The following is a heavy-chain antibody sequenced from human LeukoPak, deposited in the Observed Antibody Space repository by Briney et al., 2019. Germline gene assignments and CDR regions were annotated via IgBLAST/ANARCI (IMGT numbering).Heavy chain of an antibody. CDR1: GYAISSGHY. Sequence: SETLSVTCVVSGYAISSGHYWGWIRQSPGKGLEWIGSFYAGGSIYYNPSLKSRDTIVEDTSRNQFSLKMTSVTAADTAVYYCTREVVEVPTAVIDYWGQCALVTVSS. CDR3: TREVVEVPTAVIDY. V-gene: IGHV4-38-2*02. J-gene: IGHJ4*02. D-gene: IGHD1-26*01. CDR2: FYAGGSI.